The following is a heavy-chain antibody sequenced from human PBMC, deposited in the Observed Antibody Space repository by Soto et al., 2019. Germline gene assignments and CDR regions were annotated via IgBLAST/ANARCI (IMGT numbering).Heavy chain of an antibody. CDR2: AKSEINGGAV. CDR3: AADLPDWGAYAFDY. D-gene: IGHD3-16*01. CDR1: GFTFTRAW. Sequence: GGSLRLSCAASGFTFTRAWLNWVRQAPGKGLEWVGRAKSEINGGAVDYAAPVKGRFTITRDASQNTVYLQMNSLRADDTAVYYCAADLPDWGAYAFDYWGHGTQVTVSS. V-gene: IGHV3-15*07. J-gene: IGHJ4*01.